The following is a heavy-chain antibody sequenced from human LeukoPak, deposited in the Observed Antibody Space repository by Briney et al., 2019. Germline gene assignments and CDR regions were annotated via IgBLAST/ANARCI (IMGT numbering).Heavy chain of an antibody. J-gene: IGHJ4*02. CDR3: TTGFFVVDQR. CDR1: GFTFSDYY. Sequence: GGSLRLSCAASGFTFSDYYMSWVRQAPGRGLEWVGRIRSEADGGTTDCAAPVKGRFTISRDDSKNTLYLQMNSLKTEDTAVYYCTTGFFVVDQRWGQGTLVTVSS. CDR2: IRSEADGGTT. D-gene: IGHD2-2*01. V-gene: IGHV3-15*01.